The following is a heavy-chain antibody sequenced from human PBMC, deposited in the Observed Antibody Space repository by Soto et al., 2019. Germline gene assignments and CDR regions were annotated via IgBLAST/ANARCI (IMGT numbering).Heavy chain of an antibody. V-gene: IGHV4-38-2*02. CDR3: ARGEVRGLIATGIHY. J-gene: IGHJ4*02. D-gene: IGHD3-10*01. Sequence: SETLSLTCSASGYSISSGFYWDWIRQPPGKGLEWIGSIYHRGNTYYNPSHNGRITISLDTSKNQFSLRLTSVTAADTAVYYCARGEVRGLIATGIHYWGQAALVTVSS. CDR1: GYSISSGFY. CDR2: IYHRGNT.